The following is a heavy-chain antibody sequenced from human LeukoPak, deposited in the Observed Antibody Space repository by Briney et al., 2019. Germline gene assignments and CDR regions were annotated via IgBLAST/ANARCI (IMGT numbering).Heavy chain of an antibody. D-gene: IGHD2-15*01. CDR2: INSDGSST. CDR3: ARANGGSCYGY. V-gene: IGHV3-74*01. J-gene: IGHJ4*02. CDR1: GFTFSSYW. Sequence: SGGSLRLSCAASGFTFSSYWMHWVRQAPGKGLVWVSRINSDGSSTSYADSVKGRFTISRDSAKNTLYLQMNSLRAEDTAVYYCARANGGSCYGYWGQGTLVTVSS.